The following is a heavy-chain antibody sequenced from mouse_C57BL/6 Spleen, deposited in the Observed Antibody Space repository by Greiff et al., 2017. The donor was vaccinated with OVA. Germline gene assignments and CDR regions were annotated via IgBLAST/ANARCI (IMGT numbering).Heavy chain of an antibody. J-gene: IGHJ4*01. D-gene: IGHD3-3*01. V-gene: IGHV5-9*04. CDR3: AREGTSYAMDY. Sequence: EVQLVESGGGLVKPGGSLKLSCAASGFTFSSYTMSWVRQTPEKRLEWVATISGGGGNTYYPDSVKGRFTLSRDKAKNTLYLQRSSLRSEDTAVYYDAREGTSYAMDYWGQGTSVTVSS. CDR1: GFTFSSYT. CDR2: ISGGGGNT.